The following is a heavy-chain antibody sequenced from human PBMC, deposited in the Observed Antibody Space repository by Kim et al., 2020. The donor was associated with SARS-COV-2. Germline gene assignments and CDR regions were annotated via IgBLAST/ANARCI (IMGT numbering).Heavy chain of an antibody. V-gene: IGHV3-23*01. Sequence: GGSLRLSCAASGFTFNNYAMTWVRQAPGKGLEWVSSISVSGGTTYYADSVKGRFTISRDNSKNTLYLQMNSLRAEDTAIYYCAKTSDASGQNAFDIWGQGTMVTVSS. D-gene: IGHD3-10*01. J-gene: IGHJ3*02. CDR2: ISVSGGTT. CDR1: GFTFNNYA. CDR3: AKTSDASGQNAFDI.